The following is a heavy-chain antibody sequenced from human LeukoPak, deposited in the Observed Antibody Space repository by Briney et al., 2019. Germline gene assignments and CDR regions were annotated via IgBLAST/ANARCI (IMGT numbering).Heavy chain of an antibody. CDR1: GFTFSSYW. J-gene: IGHJ5*02. CDR3: ARVLDCSGGSCYSFNWFDP. V-gene: IGHV3-7*01. Sequence: QSGGSLRLSCAASGFTFSSYWMSWVRQAPGKGLEWVANIKQDGSEKYYVDSVKGRFTISRDSAKNSLYLQMNSLRAEDTAVYYCARVLDCSGGSCYSFNWFDPWGQGTLVTVSS. D-gene: IGHD2-15*01. CDR2: IKQDGSEK.